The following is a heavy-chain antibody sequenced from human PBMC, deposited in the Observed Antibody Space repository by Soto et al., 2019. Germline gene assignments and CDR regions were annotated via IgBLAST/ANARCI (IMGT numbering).Heavy chain of an antibody. Sequence: QVQLVQSGAEVKKPGASVKVSCKASGYTFTTYGISWVRQASGQGLEWMGWINGYNGNTNYAQKLQGRVTMTTDTSTSTDYRELRSLRSDDTAVYYCARDPVAGTDFDYWGQGTLVTVSS. CDR3: ARDPVAGTDFDY. D-gene: IGHD6-19*01. CDR2: INGYNGNT. V-gene: IGHV1-18*01. J-gene: IGHJ4*02. CDR1: GYTFTTYG.